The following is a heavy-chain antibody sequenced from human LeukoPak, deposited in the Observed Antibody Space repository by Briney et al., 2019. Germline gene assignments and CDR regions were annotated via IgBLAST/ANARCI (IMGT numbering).Heavy chain of an antibody. CDR2: IIPIFGTA. J-gene: IGHJ4*02. V-gene: IGHV1-69*13. Sequence: SVKVSCKASGGTFSSYAISWVRQAPGQGLEWMGGIIPIFGTANYAQKFQGRVTITADASTSTAYMALSSLRSEDTAVYYCARDQDGYNWAPDYWGQGTLVTVSS. CDR3: ARDQDGYNWAPDY. CDR1: GGTFSSYA. D-gene: IGHD5-24*01.